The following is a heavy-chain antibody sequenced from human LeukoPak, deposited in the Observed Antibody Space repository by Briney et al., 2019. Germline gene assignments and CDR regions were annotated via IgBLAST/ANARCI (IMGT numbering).Heavy chain of an antibody. CDR2: IKQDGSEK. CDR3: ARDTGDGYYYFDY. D-gene: IGHD5-24*01. CDR1: GFTFSSYW. Sequence: GGSLRLSCAASGFTFSSYWMSWVRQAPGKGVEGVANIKQDGSEKYYVDSVKGRFTISRDNAKNSLYLQMNSLRAEDTAVYYCARDTGDGYYYFDYWGQGTLVTVSS. J-gene: IGHJ4*02. V-gene: IGHV3-7*01.